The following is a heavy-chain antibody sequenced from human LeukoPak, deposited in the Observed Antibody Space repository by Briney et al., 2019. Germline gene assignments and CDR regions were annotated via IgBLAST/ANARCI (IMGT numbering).Heavy chain of an antibody. J-gene: IGHJ3*02. CDR2: IFPGDSDT. Sequence: GESLKISCKGSGYCIISSLIGWGRHMPRKGVEWMGIIFPGDSDTRYSPCFQGQVTISVDKSISTAYLQWSSVKASDTAIYYCARHERITAFDIWGQGKMVTVSS. V-gene: IGHV5-51*01. D-gene: IGHD1-1*01. CDR3: ARHERITAFDI. CDR1: GYCIISSL.